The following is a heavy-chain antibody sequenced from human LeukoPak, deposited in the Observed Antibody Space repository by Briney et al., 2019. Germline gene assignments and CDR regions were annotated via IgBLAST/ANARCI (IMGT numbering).Heavy chain of an antibody. V-gene: IGHV4-59*01. D-gene: IGHD3-10*01. J-gene: IGHJ5*02. CDR1: GGSINSYY. CDR2: IYYNGST. Sequence: PSETLSLTCTVSGGSINSYYWSWIRQPPGKGLEWIGYIYYNGSTNYNPSLKSRVTISVDTSKNQFSLRLSSVTAADTAVYYCARERYYGSGSYNWFHPWGQGTLVTVSS. CDR3: ARERYYGSGSYNWFHP.